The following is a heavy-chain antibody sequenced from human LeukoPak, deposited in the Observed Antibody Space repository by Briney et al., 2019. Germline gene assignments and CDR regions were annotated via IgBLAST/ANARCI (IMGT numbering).Heavy chain of an antibody. CDR2: TSSSSSTI. D-gene: IGHD6-19*01. Sequence: PGGSLRLSCAASGFTFSSYSMNWVRQAPGKGLEWVAYTSSSSSTIYYADSVKGRFTISRDNSKNTLYLQMNSLRAEDTAVYYCARGYSNSGWYPYYYYYYMDVWGKGTTVTVSS. V-gene: IGHV3-48*01. CDR3: ARGYSNSGWYPYYYYYYMDV. J-gene: IGHJ6*03. CDR1: GFTFSSYS.